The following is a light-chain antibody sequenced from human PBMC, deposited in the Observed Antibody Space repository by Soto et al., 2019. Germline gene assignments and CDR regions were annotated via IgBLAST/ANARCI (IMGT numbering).Light chain of an antibody. CDR2: DVS. V-gene: IGLV2-11*01. CDR1: SSDVGGYNF. CDR3: CSNAGSYTWV. Sequence: QSALTQPRSVSGSPGQSVTISCSGSSSDVGGYNFVSWYQQHPGKAPKLMIYDVSKRPSGVPGRFSGSKSGNTASLTISGLQAEDDADYYCCSNAGSYTWVFGGGTKVTVL. J-gene: IGLJ3*02.